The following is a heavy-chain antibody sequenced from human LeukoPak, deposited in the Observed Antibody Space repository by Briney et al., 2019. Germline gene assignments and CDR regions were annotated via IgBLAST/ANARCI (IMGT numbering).Heavy chain of an antibody. Sequence: ASVKVSCKASGYTFTGYYMHWVRQAPGQGLEWMGWINPNSGGTNYAQKFQGRVTMTRDTSISTAYMELSRLRSDDTAVYYCGRDLWTWAYWTCSTSCHNWFDPWGQGTLVTVSS. CDR3: GRDLWTWAYWTCSTSCHNWFDP. D-gene: IGHD2-2*01. V-gene: IGHV1-2*02. CDR2: INPNSGGT. J-gene: IGHJ5*02. CDR1: GYTFTGYY.